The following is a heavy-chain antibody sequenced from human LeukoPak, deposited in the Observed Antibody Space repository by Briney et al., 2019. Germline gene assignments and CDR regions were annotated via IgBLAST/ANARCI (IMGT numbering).Heavy chain of an antibody. CDR1: GGSISSSDYY. CDR2: IYYTGSS. CDR3: ARENYCTNGVCWAFDP. D-gene: IGHD2-8*01. V-gene: IGHV4-39*07. J-gene: IGHJ5*02. Sequence: PSETLSLTCTVSGGSISSSDYYWGWIRQPPGKGLEWIGNIYYTGSSSYNSSLRSRVTISVDTSKNQFSLQLSSVTAADTAVYYCARENYCTNGVCWAFDPWGQGTLVTVSS.